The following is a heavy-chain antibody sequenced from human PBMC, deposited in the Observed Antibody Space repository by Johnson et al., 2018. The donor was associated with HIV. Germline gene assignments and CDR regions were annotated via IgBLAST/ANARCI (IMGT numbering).Heavy chain of an antibody. Sequence: VQLVESGGGLVQPGGSLRLSCASGFTVSTNYMSWVHQAPGKGLEWVSVIYSGGSTYYADSVKGRFTISRDNSKNTLYLQMNSLRAEDTAVYYCARDLVSLEDAFDIWGQGTMVTVSS. V-gene: IGHV3-66*01. CDR1: GFTVSTNY. D-gene: IGHD3-16*02. CDR2: IYSGGST. CDR3: ARDLVSLEDAFDI. J-gene: IGHJ3*02.